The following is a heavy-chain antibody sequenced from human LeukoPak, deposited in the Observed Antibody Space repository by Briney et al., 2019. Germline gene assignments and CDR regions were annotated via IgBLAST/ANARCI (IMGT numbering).Heavy chain of an antibody. Sequence: ASVKVSCKASGYILSSYGISWVRQATGQGLEWMGWMNPNSGNTGYAQKFQGRVTITRNTSISTAYMELSSLRSGDTAVYYCARGRYSSSSYWYFDLWGRGTLVTVSS. CDR3: ARGRYSSSSYWYFDL. CDR2: MNPNSGNT. CDR1: GYILSSYG. D-gene: IGHD6-6*01. V-gene: IGHV1-8*03. J-gene: IGHJ2*01.